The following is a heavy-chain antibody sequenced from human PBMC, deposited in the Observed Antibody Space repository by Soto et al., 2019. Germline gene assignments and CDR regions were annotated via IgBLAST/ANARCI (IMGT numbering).Heavy chain of an antibody. CDR2: IYYIGST. D-gene: IGHD1-1*01. J-gene: IGHJ6*02. Sequence: SETLSLTCTVSGGSISSGGYYWSWIRQHPGKGLEWIGYIYYIGSTYYNPSLKSRVTISVDTSKNQFSLKLSSVTAADTAFYFCAQNGPYSLAVWGQGTTVTVSS. CDR3: AQNGPYSLAV. V-gene: IGHV4-31*03. CDR1: GGSISSGGYY.